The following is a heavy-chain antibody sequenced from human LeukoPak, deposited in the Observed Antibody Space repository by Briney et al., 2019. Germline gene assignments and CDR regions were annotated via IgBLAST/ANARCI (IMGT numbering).Heavy chain of an antibody. CDR1: GGSFSGYY. V-gene: IGHV4-34*01. CDR3: ARSPDSSTSSDY. D-gene: IGHD2-2*01. J-gene: IGHJ4*02. Sequence: PSETLSLTCAVYGGSFSGYYWSWIRLPPGKGLEWIGEINHSGSTNYNPSLKSRVTISVDTSKNQFSLKLSSVTAADTAVYYCARSPDSSTSSDYWGQGTLVTVSS. CDR2: INHSGST.